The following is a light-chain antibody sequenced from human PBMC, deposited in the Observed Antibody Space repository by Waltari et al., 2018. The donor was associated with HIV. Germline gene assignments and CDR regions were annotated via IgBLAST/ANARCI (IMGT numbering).Light chain of an antibody. J-gene: IGKJ5*01. CDR3: QQYNNWPPIT. V-gene: IGKV3-15*01. CDR1: QTIRSN. CDR2: DAS. Sequence: EILMTQSPATLSVSQGERDTLYCRASQTIRSNLAWYQQKPGQAPRLLLYDASTRATGIPARFSGSGSGTEFTLTITSLQSEDFAVYYCQQYNNWPPITFGQGTRLEIK.